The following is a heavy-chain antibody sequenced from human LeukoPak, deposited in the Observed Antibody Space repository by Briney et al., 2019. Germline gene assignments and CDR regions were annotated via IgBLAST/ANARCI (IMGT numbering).Heavy chain of an antibody. CDR3: ARALDYYYGMDV. CDR1: GGSISSYY. Sequence: PSETLSLTCTVSGGSISSYYWSWIRQPPGKGLEWIGYIYYSGSTNYNPSLKGRVTISVDTSKNQFSLKLSSVTAADTAVYYCARALDYYYGMDVWGQGTTVTVSS. J-gene: IGHJ6*02. D-gene: IGHD6-6*01. V-gene: IGHV4-59*08. CDR2: IYYSGST.